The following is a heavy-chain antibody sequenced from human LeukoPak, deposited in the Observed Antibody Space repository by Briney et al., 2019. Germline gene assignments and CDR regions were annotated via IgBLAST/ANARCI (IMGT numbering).Heavy chain of an antibody. J-gene: IGHJ4*02. D-gene: IGHD3-10*01. CDR2: INPNSGDT. CDR3: ARQGSGLDY. CDR1: GYYFTSYY. V-gene: IGHV1-2*02. Sequence: ASVKVSCKASGYYFTSYYLHWLRQAPGQGLEWMGWINPNSGDTHYAQKFQGRVTMTSDTSISTAYMELSRLKSDDTAIYYCARQGSGLDYWGTGNPGHRLL.